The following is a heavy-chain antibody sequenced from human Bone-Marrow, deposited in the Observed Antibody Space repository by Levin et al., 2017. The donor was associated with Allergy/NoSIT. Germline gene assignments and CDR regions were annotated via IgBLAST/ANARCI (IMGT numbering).Heavy chain of an antibody. CDR3: AKLGFDSSGATRMIDY. V-gene: IGHV3-30*18. CDR1: GFTFSDSG. D-gene: IGHD3-22*01. Sequence: GGSLRLSCAASGFTFSDSGIHWVRQAPGKGLEWVAVISNDGAKAYYADSVKGRFTISRDNSKNTLYLQMNSLGAEDTAVYYCAKLGFDSSGATRMIDYWGQGTQVTVSS. J-gene: IGHJ4*02. CDR2: ISNDGAKA.